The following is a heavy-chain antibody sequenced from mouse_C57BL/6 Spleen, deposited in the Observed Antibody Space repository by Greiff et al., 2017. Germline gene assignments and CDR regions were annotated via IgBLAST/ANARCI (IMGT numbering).Heavy chain of an antibody. CDR2: ISNLAYSI. J-gene: IGHJ4*01. V-gene: IGHV5-15*01. Sequence: EVMLVESGGGLVQPGGSLKLSCAASGFTFSDYGMAWVRQAPRKGPEWVAFISNLAYSIYYADTVTGRFTSSRENAKNTLYLEMSSLRSEDTAMYYCARRDSKGAMDYWGQGTSVTVSS. CDR1: GFTFSDYG. D-gene: IGHD2-5*01. CDR3: ARRDSKGAMDY.